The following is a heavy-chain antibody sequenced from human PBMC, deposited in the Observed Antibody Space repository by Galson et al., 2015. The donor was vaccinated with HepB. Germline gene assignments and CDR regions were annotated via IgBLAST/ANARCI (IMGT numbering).Heavy chain of an antibody. CDR2: INPNSGGT. Sequence: SVKVSCKASGYTFTGYYMHWVRQAPGQGLEWMGWINPNSGGTNYAQKFQGWVTMTRDTSISTAYMGLSSLRSEDTAVYYCARDLDCSGGSCNDAFDIWGQGTMVTVSS. J-gene: IGHJ3*02. V-gene: IGHV1-2*04. CDR1: GYTFTGYY. CDR3: ARDLDCSGGSCNDAFDI. D-gene: IGHD2-15*01.